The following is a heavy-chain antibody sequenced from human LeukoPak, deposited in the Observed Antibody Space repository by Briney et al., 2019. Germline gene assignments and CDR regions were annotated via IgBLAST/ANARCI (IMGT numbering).Heavy chain of an antibody. J-gene: IGHJ5*02. CDR2: IYYSGST. D-gene: IGHD6-13*01. CDR3: ARVGVLGSCIWFDP. V-gene: IGHV4-59*01. Sequence: PSETLSLTCTVSGGSISSYYWSWIRQPPGKGLEWIGYIYYSGSTNYNPSLKSRVTISVDTSKNQFSLKLSSVTAADTAVYYCARVGVLGSCIWFDPWGQGTLVTVSS. CDR1: GGSISSYY.